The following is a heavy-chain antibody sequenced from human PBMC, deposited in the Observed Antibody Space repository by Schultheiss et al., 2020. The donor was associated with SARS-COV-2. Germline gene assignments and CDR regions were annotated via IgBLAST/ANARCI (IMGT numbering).Heavy chain of an antibody. D-gene: IGHD2-8*01. CDR3: AREKPNNFDY. Sequence: GESLKISCVGSGFTFSSYVMTWIRQAPGKGLEWVSATSYSGGNTDFADSVKGRFTISRDNSKNTLYLQMNTLRAEDTAVYYCAREKPNNFDYWGQGILVTVSS. CDR2: TSYSGGNT. J-gene: IGHJ4*02. CDR1: GFTFSSYV. V-gene: IGHV3-23*01.